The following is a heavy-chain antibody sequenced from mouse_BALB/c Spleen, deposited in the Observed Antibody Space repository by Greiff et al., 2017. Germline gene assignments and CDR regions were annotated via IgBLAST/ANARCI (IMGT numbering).Heavy chain of an antibody. CDR1: GFTFSDFY. Sequence: EVKLEESGGGLVQPGGSLRLSCATSGFTFSDFYMEWVRQPPGKRLEWIAASRNKANDYTTEYSASVKGRFIVSRDTSQSILYLQMNALRAEDTAIYYCARRAYDYDEYYFDYWGQGTTLTVSS. D-gene: IGHD2-4*01. V-gene: IGHV7-1*02. J-gene: IGHJ2*01. CDR2: SRNKANDYTT. CDR3: ARRAYDYDEYYFDY.